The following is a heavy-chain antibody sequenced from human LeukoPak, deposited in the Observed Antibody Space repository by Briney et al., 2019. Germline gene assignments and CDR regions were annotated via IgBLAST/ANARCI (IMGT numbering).Heavy chain of an antibody. CDR1: GFTFSSYD. J-gene: IGHJ4*02. CDR2: IGTAGDT. D-gene: IGHD3-22*01. Sequence: GGSLRLSCAASGFTFSSYDMHWVRQATGKGLEWVSAIGTAGDTYYPGSVKGRFTISRENAKNSLYLQMNSLRAEDTAVYSCAKPSYYYDSSGHYFDYWGQGTLVTVSS. V-gene: IGHV3-13*01. CDR3: AKPSYYYDSSGHYFDY.